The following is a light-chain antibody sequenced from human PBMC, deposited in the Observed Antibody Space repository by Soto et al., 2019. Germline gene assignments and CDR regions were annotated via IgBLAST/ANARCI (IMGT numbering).Light chain of an antibody. CDR1: QDISSS. CDR3: QQYDNRLT. J-gene: IGKJ4*01. V-gene: IGKV1-33*01. CDR2: DAS. Sequence: DIQMTQSPASLSASVGDRVTITCQTSQDISSSLNWYQQKPGKAPKLLIYDASNLETGAPSRFSGRGSGTDFTFTISSLQPEDTATYYCQQYDNRLTFGGGTKVDIK.